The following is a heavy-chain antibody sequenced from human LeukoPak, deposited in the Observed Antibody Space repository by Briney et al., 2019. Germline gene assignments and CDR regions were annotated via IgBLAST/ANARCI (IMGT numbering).Heavy chain of an antibody. CDR3: ASISSSGFKTFDY. J-gene: IGHJ4*02. V-gene: IGHV4-59*01. D-gene: IGHD6-6*01. CDR1: GGSISSYY. Sequence: SKTLSLTCTVSGGSISSYYWSWIRQPPGKGLEWIGYIYYSGSTNYNPSFKSRVTISLDTSQNQFSLKLSSVTAADTAVYYCASISSSGFKTFDYWGQGTLVTVSS. CDR2: IYYSGST.